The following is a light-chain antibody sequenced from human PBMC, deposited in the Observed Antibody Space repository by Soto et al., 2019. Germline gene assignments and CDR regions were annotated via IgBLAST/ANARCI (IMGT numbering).Light chain of an antibody. Sequence: HSLVTQAPSVSGARGQRFAISCTGSSSNIGAEYDVHWYQQLPGTAPKRLIYGDNNRPSGVPDRFSGSKYGTSASLAITGLQPEDEADYYCQSYDSSLTTFVFGTGTKVTVL. V-gene: IGLV1-40*01. J-gene: IGLJ1*01. CDR3: QSYDSSLTTFV. CDR2: GDN. CDR1: SSNIGAEYD.